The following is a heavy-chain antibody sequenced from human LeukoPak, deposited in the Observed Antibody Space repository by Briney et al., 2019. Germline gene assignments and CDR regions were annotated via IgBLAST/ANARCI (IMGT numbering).Heavy chain of an antibody. Sequence: PGGSLRLSCAASGFSFQDYDMYWVRQAPGKGLEWVSYISWDSMSIAYADSVKGRFIISRDNAKNSLYLQMNSLTSEDTALYYLANAGDYDGLWGQGTLVSVSS. CDR2: ISWDSMSI. D-gene: IGHD3-22*01. CDR3: ANAGDYDGL. CDR1: GFSFQDYD. V-gene: IGHV3-9*01. J-gene: IGHJ4*02.